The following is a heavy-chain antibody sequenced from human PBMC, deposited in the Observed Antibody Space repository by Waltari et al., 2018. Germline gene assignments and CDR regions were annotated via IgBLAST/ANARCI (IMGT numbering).Heavy chain of an antibody. CDR2: ISSSSSYI. CDR3: ARGGGKTPTAHSDY. D-gene: IGHD5-18*01. Sequence: EVQLVESGGGLVKPGGSLRLSCAASGFTFSSFSMNWVRQAQGKGMELVSFISSSSSYIYYANPMKGRYTIARDNAKNSLYLQMNSLRAEDTAVYYCARGGGKTPTAHSDYWGQGTLVTVSS. CDR1: GFTFSSFS. V-gene: IGHV3-21*01. J-gene: IGHJ4*02.